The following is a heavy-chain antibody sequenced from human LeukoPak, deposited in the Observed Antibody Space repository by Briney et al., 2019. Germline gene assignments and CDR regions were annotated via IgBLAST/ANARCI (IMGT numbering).Heavy chain of an antibody. CDR3: ARDRSLWFFDY. V-gene: IGHV3-30*04. D-gene: IGHD3-10*01. CDR2: ISYDGSNK. Sequence: GGSLRLSCAASGFTFSSYAMHWVRQAPGKGLEWVAVISYDGSNKYYADSVEGRFTISRDNSKNTLYLQMNSLRAEDTAVYYCARDRSLWFFDYWGQGTLVTVSS. CDR1: GFTFSSYA. J-gene: IGHJ4*02.